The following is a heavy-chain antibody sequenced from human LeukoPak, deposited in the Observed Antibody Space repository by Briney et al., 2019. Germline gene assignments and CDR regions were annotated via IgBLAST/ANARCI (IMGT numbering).Heavy chain of an antibody. CDR3: ASPGRKQQLPYDAFDI. J-gene: IGHJ3*02. CDR1: GYTFTSYG. V-gene: IGHV1-46*01. D-gene: IGHD6-13*01. CDR2: INPSGGST. Sequence: ASVKVSCKASGYTFTSYGISWVRQAPGQGLEWMGIINPSGGSTSYAQKFQGRVTMTRDTSTSTVYMELSSLGSEDTAVYYCASPGRKQQLPYDAFDIWGQGTMVTVSS.